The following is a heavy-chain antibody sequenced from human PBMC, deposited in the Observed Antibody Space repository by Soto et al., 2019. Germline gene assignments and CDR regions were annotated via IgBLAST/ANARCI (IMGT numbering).Heavy chain of an antibody. V-gene: IGHV4-30-2*01. Sequence: PSETLSVTCGVAGGSSSSGGYSWSWIRQPPGKGLEWIGYIYHSGSTYYNPSLKSRVTISVDRSKNQFSLKLSSVTAADTAVYYCARVPDRWGQGTLVTVSS. D-gene: IGHD2-2*01. CDR1: GGSSSSGGYS. CDR3: ARVPDR. CDR2: IYHSGST. J-gene: IGHJ5*02.